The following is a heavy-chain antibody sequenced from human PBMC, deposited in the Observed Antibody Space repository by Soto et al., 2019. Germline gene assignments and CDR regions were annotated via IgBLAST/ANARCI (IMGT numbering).Heavy chain of an antibody. CDR1: GFTFTRYS. Sequence: PGGSLRLSCAASGFTFTRYSMNWVRQAPGKGLEWVSSISSTTNYIYYGDSMKGRFAISRDNAKNSLYLEMNSLRAEDTAVYYCARESEDLTSNFDYWGQGTLVTVSS. J-gene: IGHJ4*02. V-gene: IGHV3-21*06. CDR2: ISSTTNYI. CDR3: ARESEDLTSNFDY.